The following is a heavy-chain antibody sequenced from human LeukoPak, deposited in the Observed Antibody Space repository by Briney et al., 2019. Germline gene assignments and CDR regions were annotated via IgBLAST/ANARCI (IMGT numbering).Heavy chain of an antibody. CDR2: ISGRGGAT. CDR1: GFIFSNYG. V-gene: IGHV3-23*01. J-gene: IGHJ4*02. Sequence: TGGSLRLSCVASGFIFSNYGMSWVRQAPGKGLEWVSGISGRGGATYSADSVKGRLTISRDNSKNTVYLHMNSLRAEDTAIYYCAKSQSLLSPGGPFDSWGQGTLVTVSS. CDR3: AKSQSLLSPGGPFDS. D-gene: IGHD3-16*01.